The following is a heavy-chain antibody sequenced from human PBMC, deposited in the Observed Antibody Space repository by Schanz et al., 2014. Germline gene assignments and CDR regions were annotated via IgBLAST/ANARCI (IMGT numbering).Heavy chain of an antibody. J-gene: IGHJ3*01. CDR3: ARDEGRDGYNLAFDV. Sequence: EQLVESGGGLVQPGGSLRLSCAASGFRVITNYMTWVRQAPGKGLEWVSIMFPGGNTYYADSVKGRFTISRDNSKNTLFLQMNSLRAEDTALYFCARDEGRDGYNLAFDVWGQGTLVTVSS. D-gene: IGHD5-12*01. V-gene: IGHV3-66*01. CDR2: MFPGGNT. CDR1: GFRVITNY.